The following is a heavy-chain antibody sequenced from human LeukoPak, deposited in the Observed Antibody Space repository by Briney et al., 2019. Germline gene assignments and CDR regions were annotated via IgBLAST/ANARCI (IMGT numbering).Heavy chain of an antibody. J-gene: IGHJ4*02. CDR2: IYHSGST. Sequence: PSETLSLTCAVTGGSISSSNWWSWVRQPPGKGLEWIGEIYHSGSTNYNPSLKSRVTISVDKSKNQFSLKLSSVTAADTAVYYCAAMRRYYHDSSGYYYFDYWGQGTLVTVSS. V-gene: IGHV4-4*02. D-gene: IGHD3-22*01. CDR3: AAMRRYYHDSSGYYYFDY. CDR1: GGSISSSNW.